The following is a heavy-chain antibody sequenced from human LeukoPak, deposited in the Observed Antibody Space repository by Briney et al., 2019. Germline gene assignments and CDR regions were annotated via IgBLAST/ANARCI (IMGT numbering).Heavy chain of an antibody. Sequence: GGSLRLSCAASGFTFSNYAMSWVRHAPGKGLEWVSVIGGSGVYTYYRDSVKGRFTISRDNSKNTLYLQMNSLRAEDTAVYYCAGTIVGKWAIHYWGQGTLVTVSS. D-gene: IGHD3-22*01. CDR1: GFTFSNYA. J-gene: IGHJ4*02. CDR3: AGTIVGKWAIHY. V-gene: IGHV3-23*01. CDR2: IGGSGVYT.